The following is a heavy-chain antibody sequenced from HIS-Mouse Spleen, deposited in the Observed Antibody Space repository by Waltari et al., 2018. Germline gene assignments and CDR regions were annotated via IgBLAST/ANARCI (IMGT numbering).Heavy chain of an antibody. CDR2: INPNSGGT. J-gene: IGHJ3*02. CDR3: ARTGALDAFDI. V-gene: IGHV1-2*02. CDR1: GYTFTGYY. D-gene: IGHD7-27*01. Sequence: QVQLVQSGAEVKKPGASVKVSCKASGYTFTGYYMHWVRQAPGQGLEWSGWINPNSGGTNYAKKFQGRVTMTRDTSISTAYMELSRLRSDDTAVYYCARTGALDAFDIWGQGTMVTVSS.